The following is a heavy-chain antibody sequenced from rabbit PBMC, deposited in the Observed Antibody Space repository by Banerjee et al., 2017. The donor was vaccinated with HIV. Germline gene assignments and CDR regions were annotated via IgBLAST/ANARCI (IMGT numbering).Heavy chain of an antibody. CDR3: ARGVRGFNL. V-gene: IGHV1S40*01. D-gene: IGHD3-1*01. J-gene: IGHJ4*01. CDR2: INTGSSGSG. CDR1: GFSFSSSYY. Sequence: QSLEESGGDLVKPGASLTLTCTASGFSFSSSYYMCWVRQAPGKGLEWIGCINTGSSGSGYYASWAKGRFTISRTSSTTVSLQMTSLTAADTATYFCARGVRGFNLWGPGTLVTVS.